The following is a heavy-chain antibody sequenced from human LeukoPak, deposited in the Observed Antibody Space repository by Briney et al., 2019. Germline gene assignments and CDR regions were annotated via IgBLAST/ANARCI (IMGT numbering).Heavy chain of an antibody. D-gene: IGHD3-10*01. CDR1: GFTFSNAW. V-gene: IGHV3-15*01. CDR3: ARVPGSYYVDFDY. CDR2: IKSKTDGGTT. J-gene: IGHJ4*02. Sequence: GGSLRLSCAASGFTFSNAWMSWVRQAPGKGLEWVGRIKSKTDGGTTDYAAPVKGRFTISRDDSKNTLYLQMNSLRAEDTGVYYCARVPGSYYVDFDYWGQGTLVTVSS.